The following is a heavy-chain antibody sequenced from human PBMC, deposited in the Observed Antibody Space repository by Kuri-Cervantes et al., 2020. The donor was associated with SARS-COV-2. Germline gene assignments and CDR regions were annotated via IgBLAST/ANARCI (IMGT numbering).Heavy chain of an antibody. D-gene: IGHD1-26*01. V-gene: IGHV4-38-2*02. CDR1: GFTFSGHW. CDR3: ARDINPVGALDY. Sequence: GSLRLSCAASGFTFSGHWIHWVRQAPGKGLEWIGSIYHSGSTYYNPSLKSRVTISVDTSKNQFSLKLSSVTAADTAVYYCARDINPVGALDYWGQGTLVTVSS. J-gene: IGHJ4*02. CDR2: IYHSGST.